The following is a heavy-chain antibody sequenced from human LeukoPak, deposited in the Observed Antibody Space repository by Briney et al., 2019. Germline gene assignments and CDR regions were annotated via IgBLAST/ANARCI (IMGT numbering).Heavy chain of an antibody. CDR2: INHSGST. CDR1: GGSFSGYY. J-gene: IGHJ6*02. D-gene: IGHD4-11*01. Sequence: PSETLSLTCAVYGGSFSGYYWSWIRQPPGKGLEWIGEINHSGSTNYNPSLKSRVAISVDTSKNQFSLKLSSVTAADTAVYYCASRLKVTYYYYGMDVWGQGTTVTVSS. V-gene: IGHV4-34*01. CDR3: ASRLKVTYYYYGMDV.